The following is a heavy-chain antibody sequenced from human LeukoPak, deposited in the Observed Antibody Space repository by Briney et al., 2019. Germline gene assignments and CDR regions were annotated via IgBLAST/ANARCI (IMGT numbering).Heavy chain of an antibody. CDR3: ARAGYSSGWLLSPDYMDV. CDR2: IYYSGST. Sequence: SETLSLTCTVSGGSISSSSYYWGWIRQPPGKGLEWIGSIYYSGSTYYNPSLKSRVTISVDTSKNQFSLKLSSVTAADTAVYYCARAGYSSGWLLSPDYMDVWGKGTTVTISS. CDR1: GGSISSSSYY. J-gene: IGHJ6*03. V-gene: IGHV4-39*07. D-gene: IGHD6-19*01.